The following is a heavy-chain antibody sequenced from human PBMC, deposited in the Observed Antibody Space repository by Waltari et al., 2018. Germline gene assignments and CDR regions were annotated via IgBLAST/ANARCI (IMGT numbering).Heavy chain of an antibody. CDR2: IYTSGST. CDR1: GGPISSGSYY. J-gene: IGHJ4*02. V-gene: IGHV4-61*02. Sequence: QVQLQESGPGLVTPSQTLSLTCTVSGGPISSGSYYWSWLRQPAGKGLEWIGRIYTSGSTNYNPSLKSRVTISVDTSKNQFSLKLSSVTAADTAVYYCARVEWELRDYFDYWGQGTLVTVSS. CDR3: ARVEWELRDYFDY. D-gene: IGHD1-26*01.